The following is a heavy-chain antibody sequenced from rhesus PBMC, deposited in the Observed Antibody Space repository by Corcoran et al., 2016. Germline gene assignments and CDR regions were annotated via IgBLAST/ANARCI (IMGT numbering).Heavy chain of an antibody. CDR3: ARAHYYNFWSGYYTGYFDY. CDR1: GFSLSTSGMG. CDR2: IYWDDDK. D-gene: IGHD3-3*01. Sequence: QVTLKESGPALVKPTQTLTLTCTFSGFSLSTSGMGVGWIRQPPGKTLEWLANIYWDDDKRYSPTLKRRLTISKDTSNNQVVLTMTNMDPVDTATYYCARAHYYNFWSGYYTGYFDYWGQGVLVTVSS. J-gene: IGHJ4*01. V-gene: IGHV2-1*01.